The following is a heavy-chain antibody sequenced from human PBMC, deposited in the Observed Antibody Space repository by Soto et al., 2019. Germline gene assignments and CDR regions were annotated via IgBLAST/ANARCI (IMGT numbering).Heavy chain of an antibody. CDR3: ARDPTGTAMVYFDY. V-gene: IGHV1-2*02. Sequence: ASVKVSCKASGYTFTGYYMHWVRQAPGQGLEWMGWINPNSGGTNYAQKFQGRVTMTRDTSISTAYMELSRLRSDDTAVYYCARDPTGTAMVYFDYWGQGTLVTVSS. D-gene: IGHD5-18*01. CDR1: GYTFTGYY. CDR2: INPNSGGT. J-gene: IGHJ4*02.